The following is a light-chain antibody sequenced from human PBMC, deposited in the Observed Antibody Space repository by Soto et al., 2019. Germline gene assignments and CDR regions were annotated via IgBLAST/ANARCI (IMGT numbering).Light chain of an antibody. CDR1: QSVSTRY. V-gene: IGKV3-20*01. J-gene: IGKJ2*01. CDR2: GAS. Sequence: EIVLTQSPGTLSLSPGERATLSCRASQSVSTRYVAWYQKKPGQAPRILIYGASSSATGIPDRFTGSGSATDFTHTISGLGPEDFAVYYCQQYGSSPTTFGQGTKLEIK. CDR3: QQYGSSPTT.